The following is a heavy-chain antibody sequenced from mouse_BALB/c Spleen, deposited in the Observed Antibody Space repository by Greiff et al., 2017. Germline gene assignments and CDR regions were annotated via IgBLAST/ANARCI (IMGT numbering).Heavy chain of an antibody. V-gene: IGHV14-3*02. Sequence: VQLKESGAELVKPGASVKLSCTASGFNIKDTYMHWVKQRPEQGLEWIGRIDPANGNTKYDPKFQGKATITADTSSNTAYLQLSSLTSEDTAVYYCASPRKDYAMDYWGQGTSVTVSS. CDR2: IDPANGNT. CDR1: GFNIKDTY. J-gene: IGHJ4*01. CDR3: ASPRKDYAMDY.